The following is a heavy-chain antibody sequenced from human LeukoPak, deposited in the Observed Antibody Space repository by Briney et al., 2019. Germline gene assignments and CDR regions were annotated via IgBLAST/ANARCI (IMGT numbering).Heavy chain of an antibody. D-gene: IGHD5-12*01. CDR1: GYIFTSYN. Sequence: ASVKVSCKASGYIFTSYNIHWVRQAPGQGLEWMGIINPSGGSTSYAQKFQGRVTMTRDMSTSTVYMELSSLRSEDTAVYYCARDGYSGYDLLSYYFDYWGQGTLVTVSS. CDR2: INPSGGST. V-gene: IGHV1-46*01. J-gene: IGHJ4*02. CDR3: ARDGYSGYDLLSYYFDY.